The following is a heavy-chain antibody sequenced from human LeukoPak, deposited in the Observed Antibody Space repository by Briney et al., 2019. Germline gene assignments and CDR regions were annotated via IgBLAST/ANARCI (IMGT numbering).Heavy chain of an antibody. Sequence: SETLSLTCTISDDSISSNRYFWAWIRQPPGKGLEWVASINYSGRTYYNPSLSSRLTISVDTAKRQFSLKLTSVTAADTALYYCARDIDDVGAFLDFWGQGTLVTVSS. J-gene: IGHJ4*02. CDR3: ARDIDDVGAFLDF. V-gene: IGHV4-39*07. CDR2: INYSGRT. CDR1: DDSISSNRYF. D-gene: IGHD1-26*01.